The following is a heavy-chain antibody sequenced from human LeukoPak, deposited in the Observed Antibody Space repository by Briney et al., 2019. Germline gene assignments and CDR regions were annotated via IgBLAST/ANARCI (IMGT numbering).Heavy chain of an antibody. CDR3: ARDGMGSGSYEYFDY. D-gene: IGHD3-10*01. Sequence: GGSLRLSCAASGFTFSDYYMSWIRQAPGKGLEWVSYISSSGSTIYYADSVKGRFTISRDNAKNSLYLRMNSLKAEDTAVYYCARDGMGSGSYEYFDYWGQGTLVTVSS. V-gene: IGHV3-11*01. J-gene: IGHJ4*02. CDR2: ISSSGSTI. CDR1: GFTFSDYY.